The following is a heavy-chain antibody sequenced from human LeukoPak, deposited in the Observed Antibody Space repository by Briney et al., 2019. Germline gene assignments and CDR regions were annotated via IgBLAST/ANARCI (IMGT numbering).Heavy chain of an antibody. V-gene: IGHV3-23*01. D-gene: IGHD5-12*01. J-gene: IGHJ4*02. CDR3: AKDRWLRSPHNFDY. Sequence: PGGSLRLSCAASGFTFSSCAMSWVRQAPGKGLEWVSGISGTGGSTYYADSVKGRFTISRDYSESTLYLQMNSLRAEDTAVYYCAKDRWLRSPHNFDYWGQGTLVTVSS. CDR1: GFTFSSCA. CDR2: ISGTGGST.